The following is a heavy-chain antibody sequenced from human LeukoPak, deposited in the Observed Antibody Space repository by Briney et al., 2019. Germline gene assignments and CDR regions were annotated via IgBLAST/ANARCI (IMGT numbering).Heavy chain of an antibody. CDR1: GFTFSSYA. D-gene: IGHD6-13*01. J-gene: IGHJ6*02. Sequence: QPGGSLRLSCAASGFTFSSYAMSWVRQAPGKGLEWVSAIGGSGGSTHYADSVKGRFTISRDNSKNTLYLQMNSLRAEDTAVYYCATGYSSSWYSYYYYYGMDVWGQGTTVTVSS. CDR2: IGGSGGST. CDR3: ATGYSSSWYSYYYYYGMDV. V-gene: IGHV3-23*01.